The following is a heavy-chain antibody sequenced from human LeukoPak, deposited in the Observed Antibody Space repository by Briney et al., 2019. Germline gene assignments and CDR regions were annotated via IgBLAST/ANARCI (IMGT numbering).Heavy chain of an antibody. V-gene: IGHV4-39*01. J-gene: IGHJ4*02. Sequence: PSETLSLTCTVSGGSISSSSYYWGWIRQPPGKGLEWIGSIYYSGSTYYNPSLKSRVTISVDTSKNQFSLKLSSVTAADTAVYYCARLRSYYNFFDYWGQGILVTVSS. CDR3: ARLRSYYNFFDY. CDR2: IYYSGST. CDR1: GGSISSSSYY. D-gene: IGHD1-26*01.